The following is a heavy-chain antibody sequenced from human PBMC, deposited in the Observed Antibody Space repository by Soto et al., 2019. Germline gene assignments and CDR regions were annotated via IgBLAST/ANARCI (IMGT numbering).Heavy chain of an antibody. CDR2: ISGSGGST. D-gene: IGHD5-18*01. J-gene: IGHJ6*02. CDR1: GFTFSTYA. Sequence: EVQLLESGGGLVQPGGSLRLSCAASGFTFSTYALSWVRQAPGKGLEWVSAISGSGGSTYSADSVKGRFTISRDNAKNSLYLQMNSLRAEDTAVYYCARGDTAMNYYYYYGMDVWGQGTTVTVSS. V-gene: IGHV3-23*01. CDR3: ARGDTAMNYYYYYGMDV.